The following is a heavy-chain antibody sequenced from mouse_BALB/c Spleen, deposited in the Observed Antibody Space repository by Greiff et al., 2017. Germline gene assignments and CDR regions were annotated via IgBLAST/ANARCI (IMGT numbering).Heavy chain of an antibody. CDR2: ISSGSSTI. CDR3: AELGEAY. Sequence: EVKLQESGGGLVQPGGSRKLSCAASGFTFSSFGMHWVRQAPEKGLEWVAYISSGSSTIYYADTVKGRFTISRDNPKNTLFLQMTSLRSEDTAMYYCAELGEAYWGQGTLVTVSA. CDR1: GFTFSSFG. J-gene: IGHJ3*01. D-gene: IGHD4-1*01. V-gene: IGHV5-17*02.